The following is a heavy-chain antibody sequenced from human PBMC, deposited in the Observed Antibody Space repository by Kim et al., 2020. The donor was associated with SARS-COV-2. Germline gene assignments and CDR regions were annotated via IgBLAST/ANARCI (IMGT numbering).Heavy chain of an antibody. V-gene: IGHV3-33*01. D-gene: IGHD3-16*02. CDR1: GFTFSSYG. CDR3: ARDGGPPGDSGGVFDYYYYYGMDV. J-gene: IGHJ6*02. CDR2: IWYDGSNK. Sequence: GGSLRLSCAASGFTFSSYGMHWVRQAPGKGLEWVAVIWYDGSNKYYADSVKGRFTISRDNSKNTLYLQMNSLRAEDTAVYYCARDGGPPGDSGGVFDYYYYYGMDVWGQGTTVTVSS.